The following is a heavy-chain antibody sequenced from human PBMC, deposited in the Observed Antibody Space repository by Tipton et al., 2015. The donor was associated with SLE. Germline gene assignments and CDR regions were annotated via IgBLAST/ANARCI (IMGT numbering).Heavy chain of an antibody. CDR1: GASISTYY. CDR3: ASSSRRADH. Sequence: GASISTYYWSWIRQPPGKGLEWIGYIYHTGSTNYNPSLKSRITISLDTSKNQFSLKLSSVTAADTAVYYCASSSRRADHWGQGTLVTVSS. CDR2: IYHTGST. V-gene: IGHV4-59*01. J-gene: IGHJ4*02. D-gene: IGHD3-10*01.